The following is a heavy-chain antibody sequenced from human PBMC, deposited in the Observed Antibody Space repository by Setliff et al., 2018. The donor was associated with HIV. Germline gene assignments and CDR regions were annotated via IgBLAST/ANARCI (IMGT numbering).Heavy chain of an antibody. J-gene: IGHJ1*01. D-gene: IGHD2-15*01. CDR2: INHSGST. Sequence: SETLSLTCAVYSGSFSGYYWSWIRQPPGKGLEWIGEINHSGSTNYNPSLKSRVTISRDMSKNQFSLKLSSVTAADTAVYYCARARRAGSGPKYFQHWGQGTLVTVSS. V-gene: IGHV4-34*01. CDR3: ARARRAGSGPKYFQH. CDR1: SGSFSGYY.